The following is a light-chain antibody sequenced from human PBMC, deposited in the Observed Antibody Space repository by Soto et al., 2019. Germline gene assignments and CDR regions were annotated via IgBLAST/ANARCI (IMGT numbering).Light chain of an antibody. V-gene: IGKV4-1*01. J-gene: IGKJ1*01. CDR3: QQYYSTPT. CDR2: WAS. CDR1: QSVLYSSNNKNY. Sequence: DLVLTQSPDSLAVSLGERATINCKSSQSVLYSSNNKNYLAWYQQKPGQPPKLLIYWASTRESGVPDRFSGSGSGTDFTLTISSLQAEDVAVYYCQQYYSTPTFGQGTKV.